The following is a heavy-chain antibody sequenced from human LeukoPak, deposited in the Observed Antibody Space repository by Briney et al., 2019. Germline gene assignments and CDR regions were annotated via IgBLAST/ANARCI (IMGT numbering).Heavy chain of an antibody. J-gene: IGHJ3*02. Sequence: GGSLRLSCAASGFTFSSYAMHWVRQAPGKGLEWVAVISYDGSNKYYADSVKGRFTISRDNSKNTLYLQMNSLRAEDTAVYYCARGTGLLLWFGELFSAFVIWGQGTMVTVSS. D-gene: IGHD3-10*01. V-gene: IGHV3-30*04. CDR1: GFTFSSYA. CDR2: ISYDGSNK. CDR3: ARGTGLLLWFGELFSAFVI.